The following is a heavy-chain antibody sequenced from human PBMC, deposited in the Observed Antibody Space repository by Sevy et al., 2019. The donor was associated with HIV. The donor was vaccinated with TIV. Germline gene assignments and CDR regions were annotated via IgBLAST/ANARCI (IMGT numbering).Heavy chain of an antibody. CDR2: IKQDGSEK. CDR1: GFTFSSYW. J-gene: IGHJ1*01. CDR3: ASGGNVLVPAAMYCFQH. V-gene: IGHV3-7*01. Sequence: GGSLRLSCAASGFTFSSYWMSWVHQAPGKGLEWVANIKQDGSEKYYVDSVKGRFTISRDNAKNSLYLQMNSLRAEDTAVDYCASGGNVLVPAAMYCFQHWGQGTLVTVSS. D-gene: IGHD2-2*01.